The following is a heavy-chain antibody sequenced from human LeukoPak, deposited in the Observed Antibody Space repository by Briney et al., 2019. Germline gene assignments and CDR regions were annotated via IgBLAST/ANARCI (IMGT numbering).Heavy chain of an antibody. CDR3: ARGDGDEGPDAFDI. Sequence: SETLSLTCAVSGGSISSSSYYWGWIRQPPGKGLEWIGSFYYSGSTYYHPSLKSRVSISVDTSKNQFSLKLSSVTAADTAVYYCARGDGDEGPDAFDIWGQGTMVTVSS. J-gene: IGHJ3*02. D-gene: IGHD4-17*01. CDR1: GGSISSSSYY. CDR2: FYYSGST. V-gene: IGHV4-39*07.